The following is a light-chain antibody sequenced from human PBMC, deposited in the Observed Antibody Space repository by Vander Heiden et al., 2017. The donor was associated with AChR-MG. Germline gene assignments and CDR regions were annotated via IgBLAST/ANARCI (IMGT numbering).Light chain of an antibody. V-gene: IGKV1-39*01. CDR1: RDISNF. CDR2: SAS. Sequence: DIQMTQSPSSLSASVGDRVTITCRTSRDISNFLNWYQRKPGRAPDLLIYSASTLQSGVPSRFNGSGSGTNFTLTISSLQPEDFATYSCQQSDSTPRTFGQGTKLEIK. CDR3: QQSDSTPRT. J-gene: IGKJ2*02.